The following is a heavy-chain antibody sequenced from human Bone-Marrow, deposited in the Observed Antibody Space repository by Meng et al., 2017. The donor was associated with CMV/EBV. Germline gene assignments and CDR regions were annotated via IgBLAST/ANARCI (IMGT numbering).Heavy chain of an antibody. CDR2: IYYSGST. Sequence: SQTLSLTCTVSGGSISSSSYYWGWIRQPPGKGLEWIGSIYYSGSTYYNPSLKSRVTISVDTSKNQFSLKLSSVTAADTAVYYCARSNWNWLDPWGQGTLVTVYS. D-gene: IGHD1-1*01. CDR1: GGSISSSSYY. J-gene: IGHJ5*02. CDR3: ARSNWNWLDP. V-gene: IGHV4-39*07.